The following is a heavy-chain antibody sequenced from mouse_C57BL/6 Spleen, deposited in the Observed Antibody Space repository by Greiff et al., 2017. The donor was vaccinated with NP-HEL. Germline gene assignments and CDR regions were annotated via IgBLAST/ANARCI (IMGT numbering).Heavy chain of an antibody. D-gene: IGHD1-1*01. J-gene: IGHJ4*01. CDR3: AKEGVIYYYGSSPMDY. CDR1: GFSLTSYG. Sequence: VQLQQSGPGLVQPSQSLSITCTVSGFSLTSYGVHWVRQSPGKGLEWLGVIWRGGSTDYNAAFMSRLSITKDNSKSQVFFKMNSLQADDTAIYYCAKEGVIYYYGSSPMDYWGQGTSVTVSS. CDR2: IWRGGST. V-gene: IGHV2-5*01.